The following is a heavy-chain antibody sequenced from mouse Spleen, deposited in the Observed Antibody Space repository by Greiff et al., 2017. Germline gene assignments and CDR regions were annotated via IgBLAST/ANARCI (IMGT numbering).Heavy chain of an antibody. CDR1: GFSLTSYG. D-gene: IGHD2-5*01. J-gene: IGHJ4*01. CDR2: IWSDGST. Sequence: QVQLQQSGPGLVAPSQSLSITCTVSGFSLTSYGVHWVRQPPGKGLEWLVVIWSDGSTTYNSALKSRLSISKDNSKSQVFLKMNSLQTDDTAMYYCARHNSNYEDYYAMDYWGQGTSVTVSS. V-gene: IGHV2-6-1*01. CDR3: ARHNSNYEDYYAMDY.